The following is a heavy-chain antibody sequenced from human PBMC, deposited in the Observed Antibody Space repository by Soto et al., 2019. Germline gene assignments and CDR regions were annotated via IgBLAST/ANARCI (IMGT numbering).Heavy chain of an antibody. CDR3: ARIVVVPAAIIRFGMDV. J-gene: IGHJ6*02. Sequence: ASVKVSCKASGYTFTSYDINWVRQATGQGLEWMGWMNPNSGNTGYAQKFQGHVTISADKSISTAYLQWSSLKASDTAMYYCARIVVVPAAIIRFGMDVWGQGTTVTVSS. D-gene: IGHD2-2*01. CDR1: GYTFTSYD. V-gene: IGHV1-8*01. CDR2: MNPNSGNT.